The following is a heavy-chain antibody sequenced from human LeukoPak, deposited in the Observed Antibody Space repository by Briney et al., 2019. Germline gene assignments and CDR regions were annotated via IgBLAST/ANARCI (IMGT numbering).Heavy chain of an antibody. V-gene: IGHV1-46*01. J-gene: IGHJ5*02. CDR1: RYNFTTHY. D-gene: IGHD3-10*01. CDR3: ARGFGDSTLNWLDP. CDR2: IIPSGGGT. Sequence: ALLKVSCKASRYNFTTHYMHCVRQDPRQSLEWMEVIIPSGGGTSYAQNLQGRVTMTRDTSTSTVYMDLSSLRSEDTAVYYCARGFGDSTLNWLDPWGQGTLVTVSS.